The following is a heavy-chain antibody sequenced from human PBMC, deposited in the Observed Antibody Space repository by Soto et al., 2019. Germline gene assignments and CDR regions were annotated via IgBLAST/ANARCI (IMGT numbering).Heavy chain of an antibody. CDR3: ARSTYGEGYPHFFAD. CDR1: GGSIDDINSY. Sequence: QVQLQESGPGLVMPSQTLSLTCAVSGGSIDDINSYWTWIRQSPGRSPEWSGYIHNTGKTFYSPSLKRRLAISIDRSKSQFSLKLSAVTAADTAFYYCARSTYGEGYPHFFADWGQGTLVTVSS. J-gene: IGHJ4*02. CDR2: IHNTGKT. V-gene: IGHV4-30-4*01. D-gene: IGHD3-16*02.